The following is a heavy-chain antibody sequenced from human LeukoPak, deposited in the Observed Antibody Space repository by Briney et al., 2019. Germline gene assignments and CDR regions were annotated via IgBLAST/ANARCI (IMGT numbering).Heavy chain of an antibody. D-gene: IGHD6-19*01. CDR1: GFTVSSNY. V-gene: IGHV3-66*02. Sequence: GGSLRLSCAASGFTVSSNYMSWVRQAPGKGLEWVSVIYSGGSTYYADSVKGRFTISRDNSKNTLYLQMNSLRAEGTAVYYCAKGRYSSGWYYFDYWGQGTLVTVSS. J-gene: IGHJ4*02. CDR3: AKGRYSSGWYYFDY. CDR2: IYSGGST.